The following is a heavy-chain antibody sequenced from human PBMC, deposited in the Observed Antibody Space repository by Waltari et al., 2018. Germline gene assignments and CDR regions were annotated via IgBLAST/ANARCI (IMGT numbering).Heavy chain of an antibody. D-gene: IGHD3-10*01. Sequence: QVQLQESGPGLVKPSETLSLACTVPGGSISSYYRSWMRQPPGKGLEYIGYIYYSGSTNYNPSLKKRVTIAVDTSKNQFSLKLSSVTAADTAVYYCARDAGYFDYWGQGTLVTVSS. CDR3: ARDAGYFDY. CDR1: GGSISSYY. V-gene: IGHV4-59*01. J-gene: IGHJ4*02. CDR2: IYYSGST.